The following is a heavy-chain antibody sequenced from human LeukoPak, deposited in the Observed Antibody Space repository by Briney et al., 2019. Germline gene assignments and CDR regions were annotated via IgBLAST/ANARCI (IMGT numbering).Heavy chain of an antibody. J-gene: IGHJ4*02. V-gene: IGHV3-30*02. CDR1: GFTFSSYG. CDR2: IRYDGSNK. D-gene: IGHD3-3*01. CDR3: AKDRQDTYYDFWSGYLDY. Sequence: GGSLRLSCAASGFTFSSYGMHWVRQAPGKGREWVAFIRYDGSNKYYADSVKGRFTISRDNSKNTLYLQMNSLRAEDTAVYYCAKDRQDTYYDFWSGYLDYWGQGTLVTVSS.